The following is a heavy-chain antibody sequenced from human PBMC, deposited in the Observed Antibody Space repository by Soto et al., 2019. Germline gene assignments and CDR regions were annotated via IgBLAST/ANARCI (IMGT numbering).Heavy chain of an antibody. D-gene: IGHD3-22*01. CDR1: GFTFSSYG. CDR3: ARAIRCGGYYFDY. V-gene: IGHV3-33*01. Sequence: PGGSLRLSCAASGFTFSSYGMHWVRQAPGKGLEWVAVIWYDGSNKYYADSVKGRFTISRDNSKNTLYLQMNSLRAEDTAVYYCARAIRCGGYYFDYWGQGAPVTVSS. CDR2: IWYDGSNK. J-gene: IGHJ4*02.